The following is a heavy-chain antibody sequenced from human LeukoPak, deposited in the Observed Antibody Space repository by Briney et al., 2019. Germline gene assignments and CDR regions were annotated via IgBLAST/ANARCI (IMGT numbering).Heavy chain of an antibody. J-gene: IGHJ4*02. V-gene: IGHV3-30*04. D-gene: IGHD3-22*01. Sequence: GGSLRLSCAASGFTFSSYAIHWVRQAPGKGLEWVAVISYDGSNKYYADSVKGRFTISRDNSKNTLYLQMNSLRAEDTAVYYCASNYYDSSGYYYSYFDYWGQGTLVTVSS. CDR1: GFTFSSYA. CDR3: ASNYYDSSGYYYSYFDY. CDR2: ISYDGSNK.